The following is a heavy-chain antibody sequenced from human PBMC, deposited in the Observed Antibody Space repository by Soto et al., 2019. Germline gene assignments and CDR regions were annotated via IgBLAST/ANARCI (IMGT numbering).Heavy chain of an antibody. V-gene: IGHV3-23*01. CDR1: GFTFSSYA. J-gene: IGHJ4*02. D-gene: IGHD3-22*01. CDR3: AKEGRNPSYDSSGYSLRGPFDY. CDR2: ISGSGGST. Sequence: GGSLRLSCAASGFTFSSYAMSWVRQAPGKGLEWVSAISGSGGSTYYADYVKGRFTISRDNSKNTLYLQMNSLRAEDTAVYYCAKEGRNPSYDSSGYSLRGPFDYWGQGTLVTVSS.